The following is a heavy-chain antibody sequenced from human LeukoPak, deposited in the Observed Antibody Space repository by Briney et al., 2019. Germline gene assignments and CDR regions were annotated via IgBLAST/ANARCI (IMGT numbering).Heavy chain of an antibody. D-gene: IGHD3-10*01. Sequence: GGSLRLSCAASGYTFTSDWMHWVRHAPGKGLVWVSRINGDGSSTSYADSVKGRFTISRDNTKNTLYLQMNSLRAEDTAVYYCARAYGSGNYNWYFDLWGRGTLVTVSS. V-gene: IGHV3-74*01. CDR3: ARAYGSGNYNWYFDL. J-gene: IGHJ2*01. CDR2: INGDGSST. CDR1: GYTFTSDW.